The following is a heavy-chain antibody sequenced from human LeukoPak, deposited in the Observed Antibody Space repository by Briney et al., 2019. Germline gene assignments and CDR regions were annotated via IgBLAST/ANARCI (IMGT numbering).Heavy chain of an antibody. CDR3: ARSVESGCDSLDY. CDR1: GFTFSSYA. Sequence: PGGSLSLSCAASGFTFSSYAMHWVRQAPGKGLEWVAVISYDGSNKYYADSVKGRFTISRDNSKNTLYLQMNRLRAEDTAVYYCARSVESGCDSLDYWGQGTLVSVS. D-gene: IGHD1-26*01. V-gene: IGHV3-30*04. J-gene: IGHJ4*02. CDR2: ISYDGSNK.